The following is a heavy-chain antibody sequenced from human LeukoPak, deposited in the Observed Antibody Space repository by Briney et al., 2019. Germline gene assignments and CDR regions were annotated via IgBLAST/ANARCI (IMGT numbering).Heavy chain of an antibody. D-gene: IGHD3-16*01. CDR2: IYSGGST. CDR3: ARTDGASYYYYYMDV. Sequence: LSGGSLRLSCAASGFTVSSNYMSWVRQAPGKGLEWVSVIYSGGSTYYADSVKGRFTISRDNFKNTLHVQMSSLRAEDTAVYYCARTDGASYYYYYMDVWGKGTTVTVSS. J-gene: IGHJ6*03. V-gene: IGHV3-66*01. CDR1: GFTVSSNY.